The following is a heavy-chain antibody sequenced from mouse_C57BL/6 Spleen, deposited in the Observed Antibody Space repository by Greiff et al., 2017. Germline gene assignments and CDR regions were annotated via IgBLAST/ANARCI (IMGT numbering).Heavy chain of an antibody. CDR1: GYAFSSYW. CDR2: IYPGDGDT. Sequence: QVQLQQSGAELVKPGASVKISCKASGYAFSSYWMNWVKQRPGKGLEWIGQIYPGDGDTNYNGKFKGKATLTADKSSSRAYMQLSSLTSENSAVYFCARKAYGYDGYAMDYWGQGTSVTVSS. V-gene: IGHV1-80*01. CDR3: ARKAYGYDGYAMDY. D-gene: IGHD2-2*01. J-gene: IGHJ4*01.